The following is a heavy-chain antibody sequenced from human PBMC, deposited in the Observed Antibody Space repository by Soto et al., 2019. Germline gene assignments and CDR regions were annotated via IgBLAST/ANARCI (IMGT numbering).Heavy chain of an antibody. CDR2: IYYSGST. D-gene: IGHD3-10*01. J-gene: IGHJ6*02. CDR1: GASISSSSYY. V-gene: IGHV4-39*02. CDR3: ARDRARTPRQPRNYYYYGMDV. Sequence: PSETLSLTCTVSGASISSSSYYWGCIRQPPGKGLEWTGSIYYSGSTYYNPSLKSRVTISVDTSKNQFSLKLSSVTAADTAAYYCARDRARTPRQPRNYYYYGMDVWGQGTTVTVSS.